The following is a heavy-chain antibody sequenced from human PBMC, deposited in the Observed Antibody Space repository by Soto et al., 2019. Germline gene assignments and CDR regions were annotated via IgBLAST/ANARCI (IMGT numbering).Heavy chain of an antibody. CDR2: FDPEDGNT. V-gene: IGHV1-24*01. Sequence: ASVKVSCQVSGYTLTELSMHWVRQAPGKGLEWMGGFDPEDGNTNYAQKLQGRVTMTTDTSTSTAYMELRSLRSDDTAVYYCARSDSDGDIVVVVAAMDVWGKGTTVTVSS. CDR3: ARSDSDGDIVVVVAAMDV. J-gene: IGHJ6*04. CDR1: GYTLTELS. D-gene: IGHD2-15*01.